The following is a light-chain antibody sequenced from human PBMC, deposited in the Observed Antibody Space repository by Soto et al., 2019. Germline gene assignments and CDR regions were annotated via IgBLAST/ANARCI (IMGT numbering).Light chain of an antibody. CDR2: RAA. J-gene: IGKJ4*01. Sequence: DIQMTRAPSSLSASVGDRVTITCGASQSISSYLNWYQQKPGKAPNLLIRRAASLERGVPSRFSGSGSGTDFTLTISSLQPEDSATYFCQQSFISPLTFGGGTKVDIK. CDR1: QSISSY. V-gene: IGKV1-39*01. CDR3: QQSFISPLT.